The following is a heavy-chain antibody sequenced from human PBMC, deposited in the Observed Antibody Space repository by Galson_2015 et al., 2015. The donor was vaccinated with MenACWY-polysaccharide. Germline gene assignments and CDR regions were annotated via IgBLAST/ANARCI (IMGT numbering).Heavy chain of an antibody. CDR2: VQYDGSQK. D-gene: IGHD1-26*01. CDR3: VKGGWADN. J-gene: IGHJ4*02. Sequence: CAASGLKFRGSGMHWVRQAPGKGLAWVAVVQYDGSQKQYIDSVKGRFTISRDNSKDTVHLQMDSLRAEDTAVYYCVKGGWADNWGQGTLVTVSS. V-gene: IGHV3-33*03. CDR1: GLKFRGSG.